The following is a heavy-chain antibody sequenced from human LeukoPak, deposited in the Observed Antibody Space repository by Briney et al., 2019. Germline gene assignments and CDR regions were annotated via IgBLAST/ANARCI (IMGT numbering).Heavy chain of an antibody. J-gene: IGHJ4*02. D-gene: IGHD4-11*01. Sequence: GGSLRLSCAVSGLTFSSSWMDWVRQAPGKGLEWVASINPDGNKKYSADSVKGRFTISRDNAENSLYLQMNSLRAEDTAVYYCAKLTTSWGQGTLVTVPS. V-gene: IGHV3-7*03. CDR1: GLTFSSSW. CDR2: INPDGNKK. CDR3: AKLTTS.